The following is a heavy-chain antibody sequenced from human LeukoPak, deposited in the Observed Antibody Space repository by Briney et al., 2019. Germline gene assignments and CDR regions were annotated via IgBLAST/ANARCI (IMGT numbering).Heavy chain of an antibody. CDR2: TRSQGSNR. Sequence: GGSLRLSCAASGFTFSNYDMHWVRQAPGRGLEWVAFTRSQGSNRFYADSVKGRFTISRDNSKSTLYLQMNSLRTEDTAVYYCTTDSLLNLVVTAMSSFDYWGQGTLVTVSS. D-gene: IGHD2-21*02. CDR1: GFTFSNYD. V-gene: IGHV3-30*02. CDR3: TTDSLLNLVVTAMSSFDY. J-gene: IGHJ4*02.